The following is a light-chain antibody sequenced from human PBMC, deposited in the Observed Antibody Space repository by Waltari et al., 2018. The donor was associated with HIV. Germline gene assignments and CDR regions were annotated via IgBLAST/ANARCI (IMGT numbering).Light chain of an antibody. CDR1: TSDISDFNF. CDR2: EVY. Sequence: HSALTQPASVSGSPGQSITISCTGPTSDISDFNFVSWYQQSPGRAPKLIIFEVYSRPSGSSDRFSGSKAGVTASLTISALRAEDEADYFCSSYSARGFVVFGGGTKVTVL. CDR3: SSYSARGFVV. V-gene: IGLV2-14*01. J-gene: IGLJ3*02.